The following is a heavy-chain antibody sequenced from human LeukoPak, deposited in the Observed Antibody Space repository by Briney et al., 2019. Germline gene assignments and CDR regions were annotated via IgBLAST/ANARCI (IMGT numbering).Heavy chain of an antibody. Sequence: ASVKVSCKASGYTFTSYGISWVRQAPGQGLEWMGWISAYNGNTNCAQKLQGRVTMTTDTSTSTAYMELRSLGSDDTAGYYCARADGIVVVPAANIYYYYGMDVWGQGTTVTVSS. CDR1: GYTFTSYG. CDR2: ISAYNGNT. D-gene: IGHD2-2*01. V-gene: IGHV1-18*01. CDR3: ARADGIVVVPAANIYYYYGMDV. J-gene: IGHJ6*02.